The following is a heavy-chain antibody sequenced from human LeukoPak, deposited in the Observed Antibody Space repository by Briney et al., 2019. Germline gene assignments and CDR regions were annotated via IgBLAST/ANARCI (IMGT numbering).Heavy chain of an antibody. D-gene: IGHD1-26*01. CDR3: ARDASYSGSLPLDY. J-gene: IGHJ4*02. Sequence: SETLSLTRAVYGGSFSDSYWTWIRQSPGKGLEWIGEINRTGSTDYSPSLKSRVTISVDTSKNQFSLKLNSVTAADTAVYYCARDASYSGSLPLDYWGQGTLVTVSS. V-gene: IGHV4-34*01. CDR1: GGSFSDSY. CDR2: INRTGST.